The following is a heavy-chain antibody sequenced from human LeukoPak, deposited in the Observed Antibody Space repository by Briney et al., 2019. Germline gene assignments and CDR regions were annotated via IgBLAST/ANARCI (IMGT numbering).Heavy chain of an antibody. CDR2: IYPGDSDT. D-gene: IGHD2-21*02. V-gene: IGHV5-51*01. Sequence: GESLKISCKGSGYSFTSYWIGWVRQLPGKGLEWMGIIYPGDSDTRYCPSFQGQVTISADKSISTAYLQWSSLKASDTAMYYCARLEKCGGDCYYGDYWGQGTLVTVSS. CDR3: ARLEKCGGDCYYGDY. CDR1: GYSFTSYW. J-gene: IGHJ4*02.